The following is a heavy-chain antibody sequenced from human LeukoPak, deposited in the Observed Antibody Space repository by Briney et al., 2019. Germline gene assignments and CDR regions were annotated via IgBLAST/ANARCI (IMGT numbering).Heavy chain of an antibody. Sequence: KPSETLSLTCTVSGGPISSHYWSWIRQPPGKGLEWIGYIYYSGSTNYNHSLKSRVTISVDTSKNQFSLKLSSVTAADTAVYYCARQQQLAYMDVWGKGTTVTVSS. V-gene: IGHV4-59*11. CDR1: GGPISSHY. CDR3: ARQQQLAYMDV. J-gene: IGHJ6*03. CDR2: IYYSGST. D-gene: IGHD6-13*01.